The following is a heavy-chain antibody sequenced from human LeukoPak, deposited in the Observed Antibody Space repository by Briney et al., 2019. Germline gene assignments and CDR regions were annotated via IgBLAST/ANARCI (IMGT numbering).Heavy chain of an antibody. CDR3: VRLRRNSDTSGFYYYYDF. D-gene: IGHD3-22*01. CDR2: ISVRSNYI. J-gene: IGHJ4*02. CDR1: GYTFSSYS. Sequence: GSLRLSCAASGYTFSSYSINWVRQAPGKGLEWVSSISVRSNYIYYADSVRGRFRISRDDARDSLYLQMNSLRAEDTAVYYCVRLRRNSDTSGFYYYYDFWGQGTLVTVSS. V-gene: IGHV3-21*01.